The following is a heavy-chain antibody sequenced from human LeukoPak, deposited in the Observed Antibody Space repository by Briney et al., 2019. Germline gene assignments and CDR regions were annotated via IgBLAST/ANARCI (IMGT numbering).Heavy chain of an antibody. CDR2: LSGRGDDA. V-gene: IGHV3-23*01. CDR1: GYTFGDYA. J-gene: IGHJ5*02. D-gene: IGHD3-10*01. CDR3: AKDAPRLLLWFGELLSRLPVWFDP. Sequence: PGGSLRLSCAASGYTFGDYAVSWVRQAPGKGLEWVSTLSGRGDDAFYADSVKGRFTISRDNSKNTLSLQMNSLRAEDTAVYYCAKDAPRLLLWFGELLSRLPVWFDPWGQGTLVTVSS.